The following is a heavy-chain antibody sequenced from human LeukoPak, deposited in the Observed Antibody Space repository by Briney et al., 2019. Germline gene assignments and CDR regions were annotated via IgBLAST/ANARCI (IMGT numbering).Heavy chain of an antibody. V-gene: IGHV3-21*01. Sequence: GGSLRLSCAASGFVFSTHSMNWVRQAPGKGLEWVSWISGYNGDIYYADSVRGRFTTSRDNAKNSLYLQMNSLRAEDTAVYYCVRDADGGNSWFDSWGQGTLVTDSS. CDR3: VRDADGGNSWFDS. CDR2: ISGYNGDI. J-gene: IGHJ5*01. CDR1: GFVFSTHS. D-gene: IGHD4-23*01.